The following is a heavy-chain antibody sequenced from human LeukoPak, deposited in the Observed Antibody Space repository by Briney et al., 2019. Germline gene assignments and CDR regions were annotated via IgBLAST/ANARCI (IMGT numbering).Heavy chain of an antibody. D-gene: IGHD3-3*01. CDR2: MNPNSGNT. Sequence: GASVKVSCKASGYTFTSYDINWVRQATGQGLEWMGWMNPNSGNTGYAQKFQGRVTMTRNTSISTAYMELSSLRSEDTAVYYCARVHYDFWSGYYPTYYYYGMDVLGQGTTVTVSS. J-gene: IGHJ6*02. CDR3: ARVHYDFWSGYYPTYYYYGMDV. CDR1: GYTFTSYD. V-gene: IGHV1-8*01.